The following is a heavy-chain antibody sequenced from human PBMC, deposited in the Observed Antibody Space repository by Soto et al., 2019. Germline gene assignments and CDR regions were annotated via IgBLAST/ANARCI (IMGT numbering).Heavy chain of an antibody. Sequence: ASVKVSCKASGYTFTSYGISWVRQAPGQGLEWMGWISAYNGNTNYAQKLQGRVTMTTDTSTSTAYMELRSLRSDDTAVYYCARDHVAEAGSYYYGMDVWGQVTTVPVSS. CDR1: GYTFTSYG. CDR2: ISAYNGNT. CDR3: ARDHVAEAGSYYYGMDV. J-gene: IGHJ6*02. V-gene: IGHV1-18*01. D-gene: IGHD6-13*01.